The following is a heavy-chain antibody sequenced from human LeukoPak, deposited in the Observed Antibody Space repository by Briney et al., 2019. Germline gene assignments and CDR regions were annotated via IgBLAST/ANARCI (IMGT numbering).Heavy chain of an antibody. Sequence: GGSLRLSCSASGFTFSSYAMHWVRQAPGKGLEYVSAISSNGGSTYYADSVKGRSTISRDNSKNTLYLQMSSLRAEDTAVYYCASTSRKGATGAFDIWGQGTMVTVSS. CDR1: GFTFSSYA. CDR3: ASTSRKGATGAFDI. CDR2: ISSNGGST. V-gene: IGHV3-64D*06. J-gene: IGHJ3*02. D-gene: IGHD3-16*01.